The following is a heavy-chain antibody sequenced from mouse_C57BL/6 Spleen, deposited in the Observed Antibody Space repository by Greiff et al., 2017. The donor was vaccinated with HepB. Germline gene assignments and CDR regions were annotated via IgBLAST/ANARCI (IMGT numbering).Heavy chain of an antibody. Sequence: VQGVESGPELVKPGASVKISCKASGYAFSSSWMNWVKQRPGKGLEWIGRIYPGDGDTNYNGKFKGKATLTADKSSSTAYMQLGSLTSEDSAVYFCARSSGGGAMDYWGQGTSVTVSS. V-gene: IGHV1-82*01. CDR2: IYPGDGDT. CDR3: ARSSGGGAMDY. J-gene: IGHJ4*01. D-gene: IGHD3-1*01. CDR1: GYAFSSSW.